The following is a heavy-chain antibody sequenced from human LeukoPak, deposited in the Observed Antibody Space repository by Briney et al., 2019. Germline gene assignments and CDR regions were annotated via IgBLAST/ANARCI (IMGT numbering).Heavy chain of an antibody. CDR1: GGSISSSSYY. Sequence: PSETLSLTCTVSGGSISSSSYYWGWIRQPPGKGLEWIGSIYYSGSTYYNPSLKSRVTISVDTSKNQFSLKLSSVTAADTAVYYCARTPRIAAAGVVYYYYMDVWGKGTTVTVSS. CDR3: ARTPRIAAAGVVYYYYMDV. J-gene: IGHJ6*03. CDR2: IYYSGST. V-gene: IGHV4-39*01. D-gene: IGHD6-13*01.